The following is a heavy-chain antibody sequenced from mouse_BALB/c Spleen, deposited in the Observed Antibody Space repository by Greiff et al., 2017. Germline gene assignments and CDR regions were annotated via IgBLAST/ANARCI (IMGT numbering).Heavy chain of an antibody. V-gene: IGHV1-54*01. CDR3: ARDDYPFAY. D-gene: IGHD2-4*01. Sequence: QVQLQQPGAELVRPGTSVKVSCKASGYAFTNYLIEWVKQRPGQGLEWIGVINPGSGGTNYNEKFKGKATLTADKSSSTAYMQLSSLTSDDSAVYFCARDDYPFAYWGQGTLVTVSA. CDR2: INPGSGGT. CDR1: GYAFTNYL. J-gene: IGHJ3*01.